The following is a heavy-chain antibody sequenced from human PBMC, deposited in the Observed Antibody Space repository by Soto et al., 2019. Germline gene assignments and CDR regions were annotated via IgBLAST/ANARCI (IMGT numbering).Heavy chain of an antibody. CDR3: AKESQDIVLMVYGSAFDY. CDR2: ISYDGSNK. V-gene: IGHV3-30*18. D-gene: IGHD2-8*01. J-gene: IGHJ4*02. CDR1: GFTFSSYG. Sequence: QVQLVESGGGVDQPGRSLRLSCAASGFTFSSYGMHWVRQAPGKGLEWVAVISYDGSNKYYADSVKGRFTSSRDNSMNTLYLQMNSLRAEDTAVYYCAKESQDIVLMVYGSAFDYWGQGTLVTVSS.